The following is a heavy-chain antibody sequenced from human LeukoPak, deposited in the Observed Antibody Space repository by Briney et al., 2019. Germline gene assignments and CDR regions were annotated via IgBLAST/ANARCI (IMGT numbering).Heavy chain of an antibody. D-gene: IGHD3-22*01. CDR3: ARGAMIVVAIDAFDI. Sequence: SETLSLTCTVSGGSISSGSYYWSWIRQPAGKGLEWIGRIYTSGSTNYNPSLESRVTISVDTSKNQFSLKLSSVTAADTAVYYCARGAMIVVAIDAFDIWGQGTMVTVSS. J-gene: IGHJ3*02. V-gene: IGHV4-61*02. CDR2: IYTSGST. CDR1: GGSISSGSYY.